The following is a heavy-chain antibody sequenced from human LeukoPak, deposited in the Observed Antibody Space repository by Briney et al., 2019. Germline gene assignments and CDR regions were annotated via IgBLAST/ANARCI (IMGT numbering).Heavy chain of an antibody. CDR3: ARIYCRGGSCYTKWIQLWSPFDY. J-gene: IGHJ4*02. CDR1: GGSFSGYY. D-gene: IGHD2-15*01. V-gene: IGHV4-39*01. CDR2: IYYSGST. Sequence: PSETLSLTCAVYGGSFSGYYWGWIRQPPGKGLEWIGSIYYSGSTYYNPSLKSRVTISVDTSKNQFSLKLSSVTAADTAVYYCARIYCRGGSCYTKWIQLWSPFDYWGQGTLVTVSS.